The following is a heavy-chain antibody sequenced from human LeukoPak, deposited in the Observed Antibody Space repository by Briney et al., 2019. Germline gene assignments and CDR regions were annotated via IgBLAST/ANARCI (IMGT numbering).Heavy chain of an antibody. CDR3: ARGGTYCSSTSCPEY. Sequence: ASVKVSCKASGYTFTGYYMHWVRQAPGQGLEWMGWINPNSGGTNYAQKFQGRVTMTRDTSISTAYMELSRLRSDDTAVYYCARGGTYCSSTSCPEYWGQGTLVTVSS. V-gene: IGHV1-2*02. D-gene: IGHD2-2*01. J-gene: IGHJ4*02. CDR1: GYTFTGYY. CDR2: INPNSGGT.